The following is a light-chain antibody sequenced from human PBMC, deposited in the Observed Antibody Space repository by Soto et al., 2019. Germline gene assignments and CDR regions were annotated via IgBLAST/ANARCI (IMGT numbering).Light chain of an antibody. CDR1: QSVLYSSNNKNY. V-gene: IGKV4-1*01. J-gene: IGKJ1*01. CDR2: WAS. CDR3: QQYNNWPLT. Sequence: DIVMTQSPDSLAVSLGERATINCKSSQSVLYSSNNKNYLAWYQQKPGQPPKLLIYWASTRESGVPDRFSGSGSGTEFTLTISSLQSEDFAVYYCQQYNNWPLTFGQGTKVDIK.